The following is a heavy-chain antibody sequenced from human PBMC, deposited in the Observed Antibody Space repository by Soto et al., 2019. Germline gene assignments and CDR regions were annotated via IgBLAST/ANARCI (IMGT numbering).Heavy chain of an antibody. J-gene: IGHJ5*02. D-gene: IGHD4-17*01. CDR2: IYYSGST. V-gene: IGHV4-30-4*01. CDR3: ARAKGLLTVTTSWFDP. Sequence: PSETLSLTCIVSGGSISSCDYYWSWVRQPPGKGLEWIGYIYYSGSTYYNPSLKSRVTISADTSKNQFSLKLSSVTAADTAVYYCARAKGLLTVTTSWFDPWGQGTLVTVS. CDR1: GGSISSCDYY.